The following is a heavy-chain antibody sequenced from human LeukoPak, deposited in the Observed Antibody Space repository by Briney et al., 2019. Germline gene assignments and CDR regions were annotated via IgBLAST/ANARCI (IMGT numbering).Heavy chain of an antibody. CDR3: ARDGAAGDNSAFDI. D-gene: IGHD6-25*01. CDR2: TRDKARGYTT. Sequence: PGRSLRLSCAASGFTFSSNGVHWVRQAPGKGLEWVGRTRDKARGYTTEYAASVEGRFTISRDDSKTLVYLQMNSLKTEDTAVYFCARDGAAGDNSAFDIWGQGTVVTVSS. V-gene: IGHV3-72*01. CDR1: GFTFSSNG. J-gene: IGHJ3*02.